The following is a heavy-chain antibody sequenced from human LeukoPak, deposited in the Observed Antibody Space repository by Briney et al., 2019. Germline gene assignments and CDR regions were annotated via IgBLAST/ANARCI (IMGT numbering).Heavy chain of an antibody. D-gene: IGHD6-19*01. CDR1: GFTFSDSD. CDR3: TTYRSGHY. V-gene: IGHV3-73*01. Sequence: GGSLRLSCAASGFTFSDSDIHWVRQASGKVLEWVGRITTKRSNYATAYTASVEGRFTISRHDSENTAYLQMNSLKTEDTALYYCTTYRSGHYWGQGTLVTVSS. CDR2: ITTKRSNYAT. J-gene: IGHJ4*02.